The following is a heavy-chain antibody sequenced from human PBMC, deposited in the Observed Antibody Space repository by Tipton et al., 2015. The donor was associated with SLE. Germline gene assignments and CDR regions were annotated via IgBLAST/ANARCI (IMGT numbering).Heavy chain of an antibody. J-gene: IGHJ4*02. CDR2: ISGSGGST. CDR3: ARGGYCSGGSCFGVFDY. D-gene: IGHD2-15*01. Sequence: SLRLSCAASGFTFSSYAMSWVRQAPGKGLEWVSAISGSGGSTYYADSVKGRFTISRDNSKNTLYLQMNSLRAEDTAVYYCARGGYCSGGSCFGVFDYWGQGTLVTVSS. V-gene: IGHV3-23*01. CDR1: GFTFSSYA.